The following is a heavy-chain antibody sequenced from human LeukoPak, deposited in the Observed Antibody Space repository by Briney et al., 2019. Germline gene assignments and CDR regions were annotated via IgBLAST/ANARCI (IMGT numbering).Heavy chain of an antibody. J-gene: IGHJ4*02. CDR3: ARDLSGVTGYTYGRGIDY. V-gene: IGHV3-13*01. D-gene: IGHD5-18*01. Sequence: GGSLRLSCAASGFTFSSYDMHWVRQATGKGLEWVSAIGTAGDTYYPGSVKGRFTISRENAKNSLYLQMNSLRAGDTAVYYCARDLSGVTGYTYGRGIDYWGQGTLVTVSS. CDR1: GFTFSSYD. CDR2: IGTAGDT.